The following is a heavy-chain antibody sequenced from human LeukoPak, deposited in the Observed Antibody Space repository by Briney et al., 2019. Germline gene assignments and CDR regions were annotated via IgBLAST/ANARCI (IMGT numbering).Heavy chain of an antibody. Sequence: ASVKVSCKASGYTFTGYYMHWVRQAPGQGLEWMGWINPNSGGTNYAQKFQGRVTMTRDTSISTAYMELSRLRSDDTAVYYCARSGQLVYYYYYYYMDVWGKGTTVTVSS. J-gene: IGHJ6*03. CDR3: ARSGQLVYYYYYYYMDV. CDR2: INPNSGGT. V-gene: IGHV1-2*02. CDR1: GYTFTGYY. D-gene: IGHD6-6*01.